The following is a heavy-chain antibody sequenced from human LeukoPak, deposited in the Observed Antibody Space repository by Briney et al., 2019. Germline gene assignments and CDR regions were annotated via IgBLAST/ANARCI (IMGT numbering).Heavy chain of an antibody. V-gene: IGHV3-30*19. D-gene: IGHD6-19*01. J-gene: IGHJ4*02. Sequence: QPGRSLRLSCAAAGFTFNHYGMHWVRQAPGKGLEWVALMSYDGTDKYYADSVKGRFTISRDNSKDTLYVQMNSLRVEDTAVYYCARERWYNSGWSGGNSFDYWGQGTLVIVSS. CDR3: ARERWYNSGWSGGNSFDY. CDR2: MSYDGTDK. CDR1: GFTFNHYG.